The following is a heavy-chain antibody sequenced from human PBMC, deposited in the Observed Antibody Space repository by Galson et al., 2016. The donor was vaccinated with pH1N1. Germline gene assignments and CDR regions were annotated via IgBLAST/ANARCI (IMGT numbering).Heavy chain of an antibody. V-gene: IGHV3-11*04. J-gene: IGHJ6*02. CDR2: ISSTGSTI. Sequence: SLRLSCAASGFTFSDYYMSWIRQAPGKGLEWVSYISSTGSTIYYADSVKGRFTVSRGNAKNSLYMQMNSLRAEDTAVYYCAREGRSDYGDYYGNYYGMDVWGQGTTVTVSS. CDR1: GFTFSDYY. CDR3: AREGRSDYGDYYGNYYGMDV. D-gene: IGHD4-17*01.